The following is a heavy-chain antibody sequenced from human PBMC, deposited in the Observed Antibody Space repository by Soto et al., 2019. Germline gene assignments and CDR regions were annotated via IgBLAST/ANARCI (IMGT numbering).Heavy chain of an antibody. V-gene: IGHV1-69*13. CDR2: IIPIFGTA. D-gene: IGHD5-12*01. Sequence: SVKVSCKASGGTFSSYAISWVRQAPGQGLEWMGGIIPIFGTANYAQKFQGRVTITADESTSTAYIVLSSLRSEDTAVYYCARDGRDGYRKSGFDYWGQGTLVTVSS. CDR3: ARDGRDGYRKSGFDY. CDR1: GGTFSSYA. J-gene: IGHJ4*02.